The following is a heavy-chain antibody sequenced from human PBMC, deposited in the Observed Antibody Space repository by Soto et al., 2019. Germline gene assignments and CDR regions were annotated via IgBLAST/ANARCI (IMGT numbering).Heavy chain of an antibody. J-gene: IGHJ3*02. CDR1: GYTFTSYY. CDR2: INPSVGST. CDR3: ATATGRYSSGWFDAFDI. Sequence: ASVKVSCKASGYTFTSYYMHWVRQAPGQGLEWMGIINPSVGSTSYAQKFQGRVTMTRDTSTSTVYMELSSLRSEDTAVYYCATATGRYSSGWFDAFDIWGQGTMVTVSS. D-gene: IGHD6-19*01. V-gene: IGHV1-46*03.